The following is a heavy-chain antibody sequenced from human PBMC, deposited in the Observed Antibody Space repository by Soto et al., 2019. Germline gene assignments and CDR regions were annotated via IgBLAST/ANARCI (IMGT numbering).Heavy chain of an antibody. V-gene: IGHV3-23*01. J-gene: IGHJ4*02. CDR1: GFTLSTYT. CDR2: IFQNGET. Sequence: PGGSLRLSCAASGFTLSTYTMNWVRQAPGKGLEWVSGIFQNGETFYTGSVKGRFTISRDDYKNMVYLQMDSLRADDTALYYCEKDRQPDGIWTFDYWGQGILVTVSS. CDR3: EKDRQPDGIWTFDY. D-gene: IGHD3-9*01.